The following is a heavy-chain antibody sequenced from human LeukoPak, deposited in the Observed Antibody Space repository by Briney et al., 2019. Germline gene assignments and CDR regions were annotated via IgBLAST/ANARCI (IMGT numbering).Heavy chain of an antibody. J-gene: IGHJ6*03. Sequence: SETLSLTCTVSGGSISSYYWSWIRQPAGKGLEWIGRIYTSGSTNYNPSLKSRVTMSVDTSKNQFSLKLSSVTAADTAVYYCAKEDIVVVPAAMGGYYYYYMDVWGKGTTVTVPS. CDR3: AKEDIVVVPAAMGGYYYYYMDV. CDR2: IYTSGST. V-gene: IGHV4-4*07. CDR1: GGSISSYY. D-gene: IGHD2-2*01.